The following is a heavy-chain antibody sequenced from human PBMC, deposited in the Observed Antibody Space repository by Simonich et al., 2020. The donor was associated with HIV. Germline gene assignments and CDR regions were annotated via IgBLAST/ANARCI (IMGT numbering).Heavy chain of an antibody. J-gene: IGHJ3*02. Sequence: QVQLVESGGGVVQPGRSLRLSCAASGFTFSHSGMHWVLQAPGKGLEWVAVIWYDGINKDYIDSVKGRFTISRDNSKTTLYLQMNSLRAEDTAVYYCARDLSGDAFDIWGQGTMVTVST. D-gene: IGHD1-26*01. V-gene: IGHV3-33*01. CDR1: GFTFSHSG. CDR3: ARDLSGDAFDI. CDR2: IWYDGINK.